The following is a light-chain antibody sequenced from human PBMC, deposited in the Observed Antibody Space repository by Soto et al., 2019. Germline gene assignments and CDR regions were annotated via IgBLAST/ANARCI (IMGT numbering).Light chain of an antibody. V-gene: IGKV4-1*01. CDR1: QSVLYNSDNKNY. CDR2: WAS. CDR3: QQYYTTLS. Sequence: DIVMTQSPDSLAVSLGERATINCKSSQSVLYNSDNKNYLAWYQQKAGQPPKLLIYWASTRDSGVPDRFSGSGSWSDFPLTINNLQAEDGAVYYCQQYYTTLSFGGGTKVEIK. J-gene: IGKJ4*01.